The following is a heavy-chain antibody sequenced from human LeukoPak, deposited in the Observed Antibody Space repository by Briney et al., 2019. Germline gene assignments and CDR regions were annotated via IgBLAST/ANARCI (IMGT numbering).Heavy chain of an antibody. D-gene: IGHD3-22*01. Sequence: SGPTLVNPTQTLTLTCTFSGFSLSTSGMCVSWIRQPPGQALEWLARIDWDDDKYYSTSLKTRLTISKDTSKNQVVLTMTNMDPVDTATYYCARIPYYYDSSGYYYGLDYWGQGTLVTVSS. CDR1: GFSLSTSGMC. J-gene: IGHJ4*02. V-gene: IGHV2-70*11. CDR3: ARIPYYYDSSGYYYGLDY. CDR2: IDWDDDK.